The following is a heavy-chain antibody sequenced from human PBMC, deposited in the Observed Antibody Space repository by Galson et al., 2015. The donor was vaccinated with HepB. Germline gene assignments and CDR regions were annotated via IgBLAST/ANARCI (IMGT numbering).Heavy chain of an antibody. J-gene: IGHJ6*02. V-gene: IGHV1-18*04. D-gene: IGHD2-2*02. CDR3: AAGVELEYQLLYGSYYYGMDV. CDR1: GYTFTSYG. CDR2: ISAYNGNT. Sequence: SVKVSCKASGYTFTSYGISWVRQAPGQGLEWMGWISAYNGNTNYAQKLQERVTITRDMSTSTAYIELSSLRSEDTAVYYCAAGVELEYQLLYGSYYYGMDVWGQGTTVTVSS.